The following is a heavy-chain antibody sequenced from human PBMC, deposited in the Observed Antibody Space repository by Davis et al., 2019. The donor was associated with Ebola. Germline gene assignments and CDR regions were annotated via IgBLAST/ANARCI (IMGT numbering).Heavy chain of an antibody. Sequence: PGGSLRLSCEVSGLSFSDIDMNWVRQAPGKGLEWVSNINGVGSSRRYADSVRGRFSLSRDNSKNTLHMEMNSLTFEDTAVYYCLGDPNWAFGYWGQGTLVTVSS. J-gene: IGHJ4*02. D-gene: IGHD3-16*01. CDR1: GLSFSDID. V-gene: IGHV3-23*01. CDR2: INGVGSSR. CDR3: LGDPNWAFGY.